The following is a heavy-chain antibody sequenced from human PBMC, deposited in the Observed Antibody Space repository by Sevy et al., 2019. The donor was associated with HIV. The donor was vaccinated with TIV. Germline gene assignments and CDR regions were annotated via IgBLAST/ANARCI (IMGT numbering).Heavy chain of an antibody. Sequence: ASVKVSCKASGGTFSSYGISWVRQAPGQGLEWMGGIIPILGTVNYAQKFQGRVTITADESTKTAYMELSSLRYEDRAVYYCARGGGNGWYYFDYWGQETLVTVSS. D-gene: IGHD6-19*01. CDR1: GGTFSSYG. V-gene: IGHV1-69*13. CDR3: ARGGGNGWYYFDY. CDR2: IIPILGTV. J-gene: IGHJ4*02.